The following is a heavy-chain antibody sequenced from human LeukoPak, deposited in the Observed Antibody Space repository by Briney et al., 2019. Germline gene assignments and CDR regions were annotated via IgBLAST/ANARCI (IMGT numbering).Heavy chain of an antibody. CDR3: ARFSPRAMGNFLDF. D-gene: IGHD7-27*01. CDR2: IHYSGST. J-gene: IGHJ4*02. Sequence: PSETLSLTCTVSGGSINNYYWIWIRQPPGRGLELIGYIHYSGSTNYKLSLKSRVTISVDTSKKQFSLKLNSVTAADTAVYYCARFSPRAMGNFLDFWGQGTLVTVSS. CDR1: GGSINNYY. V-gene: IGHV4-59*01.